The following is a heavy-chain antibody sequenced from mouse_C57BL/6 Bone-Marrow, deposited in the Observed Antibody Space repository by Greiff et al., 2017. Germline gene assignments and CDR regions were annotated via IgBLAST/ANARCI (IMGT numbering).Heavy chain of an antibody. Sequence: VQLQQSGAELVRPGASVKLSCTASGFNIQDDYMHWVKQRPEQGLEWIGWIDPENGDTEYASKFQGKATITADTSSNTAYLQLSSLTSEDTAVYYCTTYYYASYYFDYWGQGTTLTVSS. V-gene: IGHV14-4*01. CDR3: TTYYYASYYFDY. J-gene: IGHJ2*01. CDR2: IDPENGDT. D-gene: IGHD1-1*01. CDR1: GFNIQDDY.